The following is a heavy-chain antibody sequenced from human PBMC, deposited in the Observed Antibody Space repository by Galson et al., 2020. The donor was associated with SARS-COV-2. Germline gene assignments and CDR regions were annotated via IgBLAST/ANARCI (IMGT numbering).Heavy chain of an antibody. J-gene: IGHJ4*02. CDR1: GFTVRSYY. CDR3: ARMGFGEFPRPYFDF. Sequence: GESLKIPLAASGFTVRSYYMSWVRQAPGKGLEWVSVFYSVCSTYYADSVKGRFTISRDNSQNTLYLQLNSLRAEDTAVYYCARMGFGEFPRPYFDFWGQGTLVTVSS. CDR2: FYSVCST. V-gene: IGHV3-66*01. D-gene: IGHD3-10*01.